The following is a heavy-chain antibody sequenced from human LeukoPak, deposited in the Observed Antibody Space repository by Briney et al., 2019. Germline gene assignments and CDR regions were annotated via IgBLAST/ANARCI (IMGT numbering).Heavy chain of an antibody. CDR1: GFTFSSYG. D-gene: IGHD7-27*01. CDR3: AGSLGPLTEY. V-gene: IGHV3-33*01. CDR2: IWFDGKNE. J-gene: IGHJ4*02. Sequence: PGGSLRLFCAASGFTFSSYGMHWVRQAPGKGLEWVADIWFDGKNEHFADSVKGRFTISRDNSKNTMYLQINSLRAEDTAVYYCAGSLGPLTEYWGQGTLVTVSS.